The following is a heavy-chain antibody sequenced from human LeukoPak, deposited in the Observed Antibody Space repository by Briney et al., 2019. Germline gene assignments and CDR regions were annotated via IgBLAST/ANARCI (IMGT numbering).Heavy chain of an antibody. J-gene: IGHJ5*02. CDR3: ARGDCSSTSCYIINWFDP. CDR2: INPNSGGT. CDR1: GYTFTGYY. D-gene: IGHD2-2*01. Sequence: GASVKVSCKASGYTFTGYYMHWVRQAPGQGLEWMGWINPNSGGTNYAQKFQGRVTMTRDTSISTAYMELSRLRSDDTAVYYCARGDCSSTSCYIINWFDPWGQRTLVTVSS. V-gene: IGHV1-2*02.